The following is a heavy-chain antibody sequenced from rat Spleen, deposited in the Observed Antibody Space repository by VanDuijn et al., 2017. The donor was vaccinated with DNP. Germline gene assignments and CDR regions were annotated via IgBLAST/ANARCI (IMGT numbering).Heavy chain of an antibody. V-gene: IGHV5-29*01. CDR1: GFTFSDYY. Sequence: EVQLVESDGGLVQPGRSLKLSCAASGFTFSDYYMAWVRQAPTKGLEWVATISYDGSSTYYRDSVKGRFTISRDNAKSTLYLQMDSLRSEDTATYYCARRGLGASYFDYWGQGVMVTVSS. D-gene: IGHD5-1*01. CDR2: ISYDGSST. J-gene: IGHJ2*01. CDR3: ARRGLGASYFDY.